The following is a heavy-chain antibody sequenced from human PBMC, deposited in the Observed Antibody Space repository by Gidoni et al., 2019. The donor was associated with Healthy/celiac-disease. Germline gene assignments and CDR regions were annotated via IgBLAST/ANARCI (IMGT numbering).Heavy chain of an antibody. J-gene: IGHJ5*02. Sequence: QVQLVASGGGVVQPGRSLRLSCAASGFTFRSYVMHWVRQAPCKGLAWVAVIWYDGSNKYYADSVKGRFTISRDNSKNTLYLQMNSLRADDPAVYYCARDIDEYNWFDPWGQGTLVTVSS. CDR3: ARDIDEYNWFDP. CDR1: GFTFRSYV. V-gene: IGHV3-33*01. CDR2: IWYDGSNK.